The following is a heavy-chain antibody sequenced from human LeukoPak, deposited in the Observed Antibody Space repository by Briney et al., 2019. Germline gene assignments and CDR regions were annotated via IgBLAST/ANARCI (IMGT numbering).Heavy chain of an antibody. CDR2: MYSSGLT. CDR3: ARVYCSGGNCFHFDY. CDR1: GGSISGYY. Sequence: SETLSLTCTISGGSISGYYWSWMRQPAGKGLDWIGRMYSSGLTDYNPSLKRRATMSLDTSKNQFSLKLSSVTAADTAMYYCARVYCSGGNCFHFDYWGQGTLFTVSS. D-gene: IGHD2-15*01. J-gene: IGHJ4*02. V-gene: IGHV4-4*07.